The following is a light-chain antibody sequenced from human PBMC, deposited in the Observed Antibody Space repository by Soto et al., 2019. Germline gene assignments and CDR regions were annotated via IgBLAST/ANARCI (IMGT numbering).Light chain of an antibody. CDR1: QSVGSG. V-gene: IGKV3-15*01. J-gene: IGKJ5*01. CDR2: DTS. CDR3: QQYNIWRSIT. Sequence: EIVMTQSPATLSVSPGERATLSCRASQSVGSGLSWYQQKPDQAPRLLIYDTSTRAADIPARFSGSGYGTYFTLTISSLQSEDFAVYYCQQYNIWRSITFGPGTRLEIK.